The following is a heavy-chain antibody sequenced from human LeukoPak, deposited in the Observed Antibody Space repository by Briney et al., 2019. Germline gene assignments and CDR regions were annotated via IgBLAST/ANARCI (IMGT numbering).Heavy chain of an antibody. J-gene: IGHJ1*01. CDR3: ASLRYLGSGEDQEYFQH. CDR2: ISYSGST. Sequence: SETLSLTCTVSGGSIGSYYWSWIRQPPGKGLEWIGYISYSGSTNYNPSLKSRVTISVDTSKNQFSLKLSSVTAADTAVYYCASLRYLGSGEDQEYFQHWGQGTLVTVSS. V-gene: IGHV4-59*01. CDR1: GGSIGSYY. D-gene: IGHD6-19*01.